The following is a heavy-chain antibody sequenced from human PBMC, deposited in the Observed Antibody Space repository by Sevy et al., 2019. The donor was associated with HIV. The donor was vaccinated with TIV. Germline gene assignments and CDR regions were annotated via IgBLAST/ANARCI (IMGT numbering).Heavy chain of an antibody. CDR2: IYYSGST. CDR3: ARSFSVTAIGSGNGYCYYYGMDV. V-gene: IGHV4-59*01. Sequence: SETLSLTCTVSGGSISSYYWSWIRQPPGKGLEWIGYIYYSGSTNYNPSLKSRVTISVDTSTNQFSLKLSCVTASDTAVYYCARSFSVTAIGSGNGYCYYYGMDVWGQGTTVTVSS. J-gene: IGHJ6*02. D-gene: IGHD2-21*02. CDR1: GGSISSYY.